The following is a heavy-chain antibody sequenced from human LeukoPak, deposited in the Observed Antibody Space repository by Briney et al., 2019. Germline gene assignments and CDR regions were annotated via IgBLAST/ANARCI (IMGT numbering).Heavy chain of an antibody. CDR2: INSDGTTT. V-gene: IGHV3-74*01. CDR3: AVSNGGYGP. D-gene: IGHD5-12*01. J-gene: IGHJ5*02. Sequence: GGSLTLSCASSAFNFTDYWMHWVRQDPRQGLLWVARINSDGTTTNYADSVKGRFTISRDNAKNTLFLQMNSLRAEDTAVYFCAVSNGGYGPWGQGALVTVSS. CDR1: AFNFTDYW.